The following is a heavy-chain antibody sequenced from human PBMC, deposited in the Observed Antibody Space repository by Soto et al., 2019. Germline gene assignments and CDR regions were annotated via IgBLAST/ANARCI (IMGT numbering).Heavy chain of an antibody. D-gene: IGHD3-10*01. Sequence: QVQLQESGPGLVKPSQTLSLTCTVSGGSISSGDYYWSWIRQPPGKGLEWIGYIYYSGSTYYNPSLKSRVTISVDTSKNQFSLKLSSVTAADTAVYYCARDRVPFPGSGISYGMDVWGQGTTVTVSS. V-gene: IGHV4-30-4*01. J-gene: IGHJ6*02. CDR2: IYYSGST. CDR3: ARDRVPFPGSGISYGMDV. CDR1: GGSISSGDYY.